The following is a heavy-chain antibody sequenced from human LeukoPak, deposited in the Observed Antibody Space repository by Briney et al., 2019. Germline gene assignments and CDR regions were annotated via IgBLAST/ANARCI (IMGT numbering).Heavy chain of an antibody. D-gene: IGHD5-12*01. CDR2: IYSSGTT. CDR3: AIRKSGNAIDY. CDR1: GFTVSRNY. V-gene: IGHV3-53*01. J-gene: IGHJ4*02. Sequence: GGSLRLSCAASGFTVSRNYMTWVRQAPGKGLEWVSVIYSSGTTYYADSVKGRLTISRDNSKNTLYLQMNSLRAEDTAVYYCAIRKSGNAIDYWGQGTLVTVSS.